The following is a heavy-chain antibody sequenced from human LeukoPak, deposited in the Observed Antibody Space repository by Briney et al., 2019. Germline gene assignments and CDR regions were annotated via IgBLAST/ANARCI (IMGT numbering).Heavy chain of an antibody. J-gene: IGHJ4*02. Sequence: GGSLRLSCAASGFTISSYEMNWVRQAPGKGLEWVSYISSSGSTIYYADSVKGRFTISRDNAKNSLYLQMNSPRAEDTAVYYCASLAVAGPFDFDYWGQGTLVTVSS. V-gene: IGHV3-48*03. D-gene: IGHD6-19*01. CDR1: GFTISSYE. CDR3: ASLAVAGPFDFDY. CDR2: ISSSGSTI.